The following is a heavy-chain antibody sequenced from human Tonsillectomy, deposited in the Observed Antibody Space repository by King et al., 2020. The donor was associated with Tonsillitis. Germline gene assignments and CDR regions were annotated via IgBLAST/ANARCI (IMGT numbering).Heavy chain of an antibody. J-gene: IGHJ6*02. D-gene: IGHD6-13*01. CDR1: GGSFSGYY. CDR3: AVAPGYSSSWKGPGLYYYGMDV. Sequence: VQLQQWGAGLLKPSETLSLTCAVYGGSFSGYYWSWIRQPPGKGLEWIGEINHSGSTNYNPSLKSRVTISVDTSKNQFSLKLSSVTAADTAVYYCAVAPGYSSSWKGPGLYYYGMDVWGQGTTVTVSS. CDR2: INHSGST. V-gene: IGHV4-34*01.